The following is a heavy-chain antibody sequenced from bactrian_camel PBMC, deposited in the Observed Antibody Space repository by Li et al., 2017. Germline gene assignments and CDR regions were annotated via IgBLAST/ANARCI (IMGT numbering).Heavy chain of an antibody. CDR3: AASRFWITYMNVPGEEDFDY. J-gene: IGHJ6*01. CDR2: IDDSGRT. Sequence: HVQLVESGGGSVQSGGSLKLSCRPSPNTLRTHCMAWFRQAPGTERLGVASIDDSGRTIYADFVEGRFTISQDNAENTMTLQMNSLKPEDTAMYYCAASRFWITYMNVPGEEDFDYWGQGTQVTVS. D-gene: IGHD1*01. CDR1: PNTLRTHC. V-gene: IGHV3S53*01.